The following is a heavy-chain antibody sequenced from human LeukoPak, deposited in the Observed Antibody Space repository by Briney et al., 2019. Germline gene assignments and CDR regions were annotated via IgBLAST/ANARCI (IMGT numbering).Heavy chain of an antibody. Sequence: SETLSLTCTVSGGSISSGSYYWSWIRQPAGKGLEWIGRIYTSGSTNYNPSLKSRVTISVDTSKNQFSLKLSSVTAADTAVYYCARGSLVFGVVFDTWGQGTMVTVSS. V-gene: IGHV4-61*02. CDR3: ARGSLVFGVVFDT. J-gene: IGHJ3*02. CDR2: IYTSGST. D-gene: IGHD3-3*01. CDR1: GGSISSGSYY.